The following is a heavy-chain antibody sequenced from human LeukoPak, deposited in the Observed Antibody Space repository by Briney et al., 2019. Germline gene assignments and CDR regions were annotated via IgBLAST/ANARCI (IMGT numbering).Heavy chain of an antibody. D-gene: IGHD3-22*01. CDR3: ARLSRDYYDSSGYYWYRFYFDY. Sequence: GGSLRPSCAASGFTFSSYAMSWVRQAPGKGLEWVSAISGSSGSTYYADSVKGRFTISRDNSKNTLYLQMNSLRAEDTAVYYCARLSRDYYDSSGYYWYRFYFDYWGQGTLVTVSS. J-gene: IGHJ4*02. V-gene: IGHV3-23*01. CDR1: GFTFSSYA. CDR2: ISGSSGST.